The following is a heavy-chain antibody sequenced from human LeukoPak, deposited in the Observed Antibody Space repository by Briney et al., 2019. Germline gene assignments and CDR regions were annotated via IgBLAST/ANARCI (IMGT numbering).Heavy chain of an antibody. Sequence: SETLSLTCTVSGGFISSYYWSWIRQPAGKGLEWIGYIYYIGSPNYNPSLKSRVTISVDTSKNQFSLKLSSVAAADTAVYYCATVYQYCGGDCYSVGFDPWGQGTLVTVSS. D-gene: IGHD2-21*02. CDR1: GGFISSYY. J-gene: IGHJ5*02. CDR3: ATVYQYCGGDCYSVGFDP. CDR2: IYYIGSP. V-gene: IGHV4-59*01.